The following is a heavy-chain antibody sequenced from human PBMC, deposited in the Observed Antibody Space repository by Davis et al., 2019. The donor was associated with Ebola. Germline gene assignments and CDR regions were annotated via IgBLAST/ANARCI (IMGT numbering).Heavy chain of an antibody. Sequence: SLKISCAASGFTFDDYAMHWVRQAPGKGLEWVSGISWNSGSIGYADSVKGRFTISRDNAKNSLYLQMNSLRAEDTAVYYCARDPGFWSGYPDYWGQGTLVTVSS. J-gene: IGHJ4*02. CDR1: GFTFDDYA. V-gene: IGHV3-9*01. D-gene: IGHD3-3*01. CDR2: ISWNSGSI. CDR3: ARDPGFWSGYPDY.